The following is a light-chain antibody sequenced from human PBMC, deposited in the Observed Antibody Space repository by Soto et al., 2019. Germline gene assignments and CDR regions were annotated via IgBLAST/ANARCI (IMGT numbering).Light chain of an antibody. Sequence: DINMTQSPSTLSASVGDRVTITCRASQSISSWLAWYQHKPGKAPKLLIYKASSLESGVPSRFSGSGSGTEFTLTISSLQPDDFATYYCQQYNSYPWTFGQGTKVEIK. V-gene: IGKV1-5*03. CDR1: QSISSW. CDR3: QQYNSYPWT. J-gene: IGKJ1*01. CDR2: KAS.